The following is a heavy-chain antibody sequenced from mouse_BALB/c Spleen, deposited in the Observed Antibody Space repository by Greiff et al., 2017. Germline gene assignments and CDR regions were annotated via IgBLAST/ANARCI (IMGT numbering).Heavy chain of an antibody. V-gene: IGHV14-3*02. CDR2: IDPANGNT. D-gene: IGHD3-1*01. J-gene: IGHJ4*01. Sequence: VQLQQSGAELVKPGASVKLSCTASGFTIKDTYMHWVKQRPEQGLEWIGRIDPANGNTKYDPKFQGKATITADTSSNTAYLQLSSLTSEDTAVYYCAREGLGYYAMDYWGQGTSVTVSS. CDR3: AREGLGYYAMDY. CDR1: GFTIKDTY.